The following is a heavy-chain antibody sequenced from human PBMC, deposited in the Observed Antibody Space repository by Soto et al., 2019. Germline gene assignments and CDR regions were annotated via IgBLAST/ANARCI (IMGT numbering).Heavy chain of an antibody. Sequence: WWSLRLSCSASVFTFSSYSMNWCRQAPGKGLEWVSYISSSSSTIYYADSVKGRFTISRDNAKNSLYLQMNSLRDEDTAVYYCARDTIVPAAIGLDPWGQGTLVTVSS. CDR3: ARDTIVPAAIGLDP. V-gene: IGHV3-48*02. D-gene: IGHD2-2*01. J-gene: IGHJ5*02. CDR1: VFTFSSYS. CDR2: ISSSSSTI.